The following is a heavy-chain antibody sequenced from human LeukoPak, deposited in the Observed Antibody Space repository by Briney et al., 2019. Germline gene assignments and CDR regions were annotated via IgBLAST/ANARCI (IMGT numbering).Heavy chain of an antibody. CDR2: IYYSGST. CDR1: GDSVNDYY. Sequence: PSETLSLTCTVSGDSVNDYYWNWIRQPPGKGLEWIGYIYYSGSTDYNPSLKSRVTMSVDTSKNQFSLKLNSVTAAETAVYYCARGGARGSSAFDVWGQGTMVIVSA. D-gene: IGHD3-10*01. V-gene: IGHV4-59*02. CDR3: ARGGARGSSAFDV. J-gene: IGHJ3*01.